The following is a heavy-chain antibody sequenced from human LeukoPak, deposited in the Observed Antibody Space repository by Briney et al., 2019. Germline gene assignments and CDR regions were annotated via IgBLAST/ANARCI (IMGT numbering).Heavy chain of an antibody. CDR1: GYTFTGYW. V-gene: IGHV1-2*02. Sequence: ASVKVSCKASGYTFTGYWMHWVRQAPGQGPEWMGWITPNNGDTKYAQEFQGRVTMTRDTSINTAYMELKWLTSDDTAVYYCARERQAGSGTYSWLDPWGQGTLVTVSS. J-gene: IGHJ5*02. D-gene: IGHD3-10*01. CDR2: ITPNNGDT. CDR3: ARERQAGSGTYSWLDP.